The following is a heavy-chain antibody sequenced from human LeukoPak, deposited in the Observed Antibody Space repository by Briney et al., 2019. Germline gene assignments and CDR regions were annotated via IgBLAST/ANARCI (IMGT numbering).Heavy chain of an antibody. CDR2: INHSGST. Sequence: SETLSLTCAVYGGSFSGYYWSWIRQPPGKGLEWIGEINHSGSTNYNPSLKSRVTISVDTSKNQFSLKLSSVTAADTAVYYCARGPRIAARRDNWFDPWGQGTLVTVSS. J-gene: IGHJ5*02. CDR3: ARGPRIAARRDNWFDP. CDR1: GGSFSGYY. D-gene: IGHD6-6*01. V-gene: IGHV4-34*01.